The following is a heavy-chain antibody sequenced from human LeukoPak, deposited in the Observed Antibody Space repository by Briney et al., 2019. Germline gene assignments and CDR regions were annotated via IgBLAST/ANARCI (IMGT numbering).Heavy chain of an antibody. Sequence: ASVKVSCKASGYSFPNYGITWVRQAPGQGLEWMGWISAYNGNTNYAQNFQGRVTMTTDTSTSTAYMELRSLRSDDTAFYYCARGHPSSSWEHIDYWGQGTLVTVSS. J-gene: IGHJ4*02. D-gene: IGHD6-13*01. CDR3: ARGHPSSSWEHIDY. CDR1: GYSFPNYG. V-gene: IGHV1-18*01. CDR2: ISAYNGNT.